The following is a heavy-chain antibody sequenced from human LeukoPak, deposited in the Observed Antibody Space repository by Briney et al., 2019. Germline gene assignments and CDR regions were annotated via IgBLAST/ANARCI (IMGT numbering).Heavy chain of an antibody. Sequence: GASVKVSCKASGYTFTGNYMHWVRQAPGQGPEWVGWINPNSGDRSYAQTFQGRVTMTRDTSISTAYMELSSLRSDDTAVYYCASGASSRTNAYRYWGQGTLVTVSS. CDR1: GYTFTGNY. V-gene: IGHV1-2*02. J-gene: IGHJ4*02. D-gene: IGHD2-2*01. CDR2: INPNSGDR. CDR3: ASGASSRTNAYRY.